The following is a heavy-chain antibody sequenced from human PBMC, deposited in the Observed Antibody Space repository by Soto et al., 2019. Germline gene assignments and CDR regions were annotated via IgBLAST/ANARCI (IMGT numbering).Heavy chain of an antibody. D-gene: IGHD3-10*01. J-gene: IGHJ4*02. CDR1: AFSFSAYY. CDR3: ARDGEIDDY. CDR2: ISSSSSYT. V-gene: IGHV3-11*06. Sequence: GGSLRLSCAASAFSFSAYYMSWIRQAPGKGLEWVSYISSSSSYTNYADSGKGRFTISRDNAKNSLYLQMNSLRAEDTAVYYCARDGEIDDYWGQGTLVTVPS.